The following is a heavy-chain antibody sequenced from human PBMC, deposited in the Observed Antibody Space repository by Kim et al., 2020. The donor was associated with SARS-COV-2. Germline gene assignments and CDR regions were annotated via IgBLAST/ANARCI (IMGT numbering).Heavy chain of an antibody. D-gene: IGHD3-3*01. V-gene: IGHV3-49*03. J-gene: IGHJ6*03. CDR1: GFTFGDYA. Sequence: GGSLRLSCTASGFTFGDYAMSWFRQAPGKGLEWVGFIRSKAYGGTTEYAASVKGRFTISRDDSKSIAYLQMNSLKTEDTAVYYCTRDRDDLWSGYYMDVWGKGTTVTVSS. CDR3: TRDRDDLWSGYYMDV. CDR2: IRSKAYGGTT.